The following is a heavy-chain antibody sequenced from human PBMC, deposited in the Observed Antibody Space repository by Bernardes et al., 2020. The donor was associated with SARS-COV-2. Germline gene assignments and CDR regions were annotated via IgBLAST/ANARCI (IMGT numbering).Heavy chain of an antibody. CDR2: IKHDGVEK. J-gene: IGHJ4*02. D-gene: IGHD3-10*01. CDR1: GFTFSGYW. Sequence: GGSLRLSCAASGFTFSGYWMTWVRQAPGKGLEWVANIKHDGVEKYYVDSVKGRFTISRDNTKNSLYLQMSSLRADDTAVYYCARDLAYYFNSGKYRNALDSWGQGTLVTVSS. CDR3: ARDLAYYFNSGKYRNALDS. V-gene: IGHV3-7*01.